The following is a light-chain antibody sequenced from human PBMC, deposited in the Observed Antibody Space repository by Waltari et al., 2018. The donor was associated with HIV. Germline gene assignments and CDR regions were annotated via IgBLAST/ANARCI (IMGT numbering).Light chain of an antibody. Sequence: QSALTQPPPASGSPGQSVTLPFTGTSSAVVGDHYVSWYPQHPGKAPQLMIYEVRQRPSGVPNRFSCSKSGNTASLTVSGLQTEDEANYYCSSYAGSNNWVFGGGTNLTVL. V-gene: IGLV2-8*01. CDR2: EVR. CDR1: SSAVVGDHY. J-gene: IGLJ3*02. CDR3: SSYAGSNNWV.